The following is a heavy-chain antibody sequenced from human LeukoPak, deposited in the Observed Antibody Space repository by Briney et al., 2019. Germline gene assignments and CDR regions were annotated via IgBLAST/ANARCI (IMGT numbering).Heavy chain of an antibody. V-gene: IGHV1-69*13. D-gene: IGHD3-10*01. CDR2: IIPIFGTA. Sequence: SVKVSCKASGGTFISYAISWVRQAPGQGLEWMGGIIPIFGTANYAQKFQGRVTITADESTSTAYMELSSLRSEDTAVYYCAGHHSMVRVVNLQPFDPWGQGTLVTVSS. CDR3: AGHHSMVRVVNLQPFDP. CDR1: GGTFISYA. J-gene: IGHJ5*02.